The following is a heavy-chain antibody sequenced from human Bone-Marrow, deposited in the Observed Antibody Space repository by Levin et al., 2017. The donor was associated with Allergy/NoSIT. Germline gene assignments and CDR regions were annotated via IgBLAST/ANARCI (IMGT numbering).Heavy chain of an antibody. CDR2: MNPSSGNT. CDR3: ARGEGYSSTWYYFDC. CDR1: GNSFDNND. J-gene: IGHJ4*02. V-gene: IGHV1-8*01. D-gene: IGHD6-13*01. Sequence: PGESLKISCKASGNSFDNNDINWVRQATGQGLEWMGWMNPSSGNTGYGPKFQDRVTMTWDTSINTAYLHLSSLRSDDTAVYYCARGEGYSSTWYYFDCWGQGTLVTVSS.